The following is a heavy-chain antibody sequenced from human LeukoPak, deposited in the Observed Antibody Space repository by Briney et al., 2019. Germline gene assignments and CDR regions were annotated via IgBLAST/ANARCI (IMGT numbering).Heavy chain of an antibody. J-gene: IGHJ5*02. D-gene: IGHD1-20*01. CDR2: INPDSGGT. CDR1: GYTFTAYY. CDR3: ARGGSARITGTGWFDP. V-gene: IGHV1-2*02. Sequence: ASVKVSCKASGYTFTAYYIHWVRQAPGQGLEWMAWINPDSGGTNYAQKFQGRVTMTRDTSISTAYMELSRLRSDDTAVYYCARGGSARITGTGWFDPWGQGTLVTVSS.